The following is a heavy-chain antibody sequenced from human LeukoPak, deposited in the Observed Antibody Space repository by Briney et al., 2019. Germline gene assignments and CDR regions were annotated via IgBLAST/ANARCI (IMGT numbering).Heavy chain of an antibody. V-gene: IGHV3-23*01. Sequence: PGGSLRLSCAASGFTFSSYAMSWVRQAPGKGLEWLSAISGSGGTTNYADSVKGRFTIYRDNSKCTLYVQMNGLRAEDTAVYYCAIVLAARQGTIDPWGQGTLVTISS. CDR2: ISGSGGTT. J-gene: IGHJ5*02. CDR3: AIVLAARQGTIDP. D-gene: IGHD6-6*01. CDR1: GFTFSSYA.